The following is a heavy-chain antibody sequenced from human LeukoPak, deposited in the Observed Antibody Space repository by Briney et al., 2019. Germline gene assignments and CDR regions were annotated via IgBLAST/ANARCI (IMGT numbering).Heavy chain of an antibody. CDR2: IYYTGTT. Sequence: PSETLSLTCTVSGGSFGTYFWSWIRQPPGKGLEWIGYIYYTGTTNYNPSLKSRITISADTSTNQFSLKLTSVTAADTAVYYCARSTGYSYGFGWLDPSGQGTLVTVSS. CDR3: ARSTGYSYGFGWLDP. J-gene: IGHJ5*02. V-gene: IGHV4-59*01. CDR1: GGSFGTYF. D-gene: IGHD5-18*01.